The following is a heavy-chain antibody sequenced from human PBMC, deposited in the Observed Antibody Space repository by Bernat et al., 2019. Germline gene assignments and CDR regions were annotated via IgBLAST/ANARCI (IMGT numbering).Heavy chain of an antibody. V-gene: IGHV3-23*01. D-gene: IGHD1-26*01. CDR2: IGGSDGNT. J-gene: IGHJ4*02. CDR1: GFTFSNYA. CDR3: SRPGGSYVFRGFDS. Sequence: EVQLLESGGGLVQPGGSLRLSCAASGFTFSNYAMSWVRQAPGKGLEWVSAIGGSDGNTYYADSVTGRFTISRDNSKNILYLQMNSLRADDTAVYSCSRPGGSYVFRGFDSWGQGTLVTVSS.